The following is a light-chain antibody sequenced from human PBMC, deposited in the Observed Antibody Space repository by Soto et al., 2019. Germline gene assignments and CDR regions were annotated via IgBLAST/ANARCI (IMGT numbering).Light chain of an antibody. CDR3: QQYNSYPWT. CDR2: DAS. V-gene: IGKV1-5*01. Sequence: DIQMTQSPSILSASVGDRVTISCRASQSISSWLAWYQQKPGKAPNLLIFDASTLETGVPSRFSGSEAETEFTLTISGLQTDDFATYYCQQYNSYPWTFGQGTKVEIK. CDR1: QSISSW. J-gene: IGKJ1*01.